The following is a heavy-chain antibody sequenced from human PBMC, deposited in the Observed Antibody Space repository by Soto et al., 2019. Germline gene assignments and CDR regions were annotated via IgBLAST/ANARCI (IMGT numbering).Heavy chain of an antibody. J-gene: IGHJ6*02. D-gene: IGHD1-7*01. CDR1: GGSISSYY. CDR3: ARRTWYYGMDV. V-gene: IGHV4-59*08. CDR2: IYYSGST. Sequence: SETLSLTCTVSGGSISSYYWSWIRQPPGKGLEWIGYIYYSGSTNYNPSLKSRVTISVDTSKNQFSLKLSSVTAADTAVYYCARRTWYYGMDVWGQGTTVTVSS.